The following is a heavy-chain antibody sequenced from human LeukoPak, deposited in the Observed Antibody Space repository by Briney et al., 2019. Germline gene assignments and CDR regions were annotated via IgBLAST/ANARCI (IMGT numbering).Heavy chain of an antibody. CDR1: GNYW. D-gene: IGHD3-10*01. CDR2: ISGSGGST. CDR3: AKDPGGPKDY. V-gene: IGHV3-23*01. J-gene: IGHJ4*02. Sequence: GGSLRLSCAASGNYWMHWVRQAPGKGLEWVSAISGSGGSTYYADSVKGRFTISRDNSKNTLYLQMNSLRAEDTAVYYCAKDPGGPKDYWGQGTLVTVSS.